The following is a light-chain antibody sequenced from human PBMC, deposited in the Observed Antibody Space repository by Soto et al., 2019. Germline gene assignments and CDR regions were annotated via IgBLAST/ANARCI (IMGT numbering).Light chain of an antibody. V-gene: IGLV3-21*03. CDR1: NIGSKS. CDR2: DDS. J-gene: IGLJ1*01. Sequence: SYALTQPPSVSVAPGSTSRLTCGGNNIGSKSVHCYQQKPGQAPVLVVYDDSDRPSGIPDRFSGSNSGNKATLTISGVEAGDEADYSCQVWDTSSELYVFGTGTKV. CDR3: QVWDTSSELYV.